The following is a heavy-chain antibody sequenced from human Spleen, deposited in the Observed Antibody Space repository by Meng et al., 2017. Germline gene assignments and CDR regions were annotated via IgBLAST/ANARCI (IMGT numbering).Heavy chain of an antibody. CDR3: ARAPTTVTTRANWFDP. CDR2: IWYDGSNK. Sequence: GGSLRLSCAASGFTFSSYGMHWVRQAPGKGLEWVAVIWYDGSNKYYADSVKGRFTISRDNSKNTLYLQMNSLRAEDTAVYYCARAPTTVTTRANWFDPWGQGTLVTVSS. CDR1: GFTFSSYG. V-gene: IGHV3-33*01. D-gene: IGHD4-17*01. J-gene: IGHJ5*02.